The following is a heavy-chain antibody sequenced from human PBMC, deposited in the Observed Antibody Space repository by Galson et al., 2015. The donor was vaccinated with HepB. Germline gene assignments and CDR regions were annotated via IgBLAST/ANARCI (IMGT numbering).Heavy chain of an antibody. CDR1: GFTFSSYA. V-gene: IGHV3-23*01. CDR3: TKRPRGSGSYYGEFDS. CDR2: ISGSGDRT. J-gene: IGHJ4*02. Sequence: SLRLSCAAPGFTFSSYAMDWVRQAPGKGLEWVSTISGSGDRTYYTDSVKGRFTISGDNSENTLYLQMNGLRAEDTAVYYCTKRPRGSGSYYGEFDSWGQGTLVTVSS. D-gene: IGHD1-26*01.